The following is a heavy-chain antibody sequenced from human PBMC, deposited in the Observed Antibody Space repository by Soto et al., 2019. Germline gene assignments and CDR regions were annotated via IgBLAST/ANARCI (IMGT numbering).Heavy chain of an antibody. D-gene: IGHD2-2*01. J-gene: IGHJ6*02. CDR1: VYTFPSYA. Sequence: ASVKVSCQASVYTFPSYAMHWVRQAPGQRLEWMGWINAGNGNTKYSQKFQGRVTITRDTSASTAYMELSSLRSEDTAVYDCARSMGFVGVPAARYYYYGIDVWGQGTTVTVSS. CDR2: INAGNGNT. CDR3: ARSMGFVGVPAARYYYYGIDV. V-gene: IGHV1-3*01.